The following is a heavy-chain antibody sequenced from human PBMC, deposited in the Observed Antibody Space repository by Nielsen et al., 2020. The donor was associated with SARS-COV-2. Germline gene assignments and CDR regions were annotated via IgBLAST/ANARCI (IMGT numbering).Heavy chain of an antibody. CDR1: GYTFSDYF. CDR3: ASRMTTVES. CDR2: IIPIFGTA. J-gene: IGHJ5*02. V-gene: IGHV1-69*13. Sequence: SVKVSCKASGYTFSDYFIHWVRQAPGQGLEWMGGIIPIFGTANYAQKFQGRVTITADESTSTAYMELSSLRSEDTAVYYCASRMTTVESWGQGTLVTVSS. D-gene: IGHD4-23*01.